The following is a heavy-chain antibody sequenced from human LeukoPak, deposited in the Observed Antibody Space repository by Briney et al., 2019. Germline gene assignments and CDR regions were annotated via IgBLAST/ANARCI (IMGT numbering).Heavy chain of an antibody. CDR2: ISSSSSYI. CDR1: GFTFSNYN. D-gene: IGHD3-16*02. CDR3: ARDHDFVWGSYRD. V-gene: IGHV3-21*01. J-gene: IGHJ4*02. Sequence: GGSLRLSCAASGFTFSNYNMNWVRQAPGKGLEWVSSISSSSSYIYYADSVKGRFTISRDNAKNSLYLQMNSLRAEDTAVYYCARDHDFVWGSYRDWGQGTLVTVSS.